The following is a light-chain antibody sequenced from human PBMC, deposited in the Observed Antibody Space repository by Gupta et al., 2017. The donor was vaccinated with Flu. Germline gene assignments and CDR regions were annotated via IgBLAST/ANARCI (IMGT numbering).Light chain of an antibody. Sequence: DIQMTQSPSSLAASVGDRVTITCRASQNIDYFLNWYQQKPGKAPKLLIYAASSLQSGVPSRFSGRGSGTDFSLTINSRQPEDFATYYCQQSYSSLLFTFGPGT. CDR3: QQSYSSLLFT. V-gene: IGKV1-39*01. CDR2: AAS. CDR1: QNIDYF. J-gene: IGKJ3*01.